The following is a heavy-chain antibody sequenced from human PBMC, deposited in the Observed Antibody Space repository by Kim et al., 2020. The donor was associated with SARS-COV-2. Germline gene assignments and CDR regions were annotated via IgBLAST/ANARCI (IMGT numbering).Heavy chain of an antibody. Sequence: YADSGKDRFTHARDNSKNTLYLQMNNLRAEDTAVYYCARDGYSRPYYFDYWGQGTLVTVSS. J-gene: IGHJ4*02. CDR3: ARDGYSRPYYFDY. D-gene: IGHD5-12*01. V-gene: IGHV3-33*01.